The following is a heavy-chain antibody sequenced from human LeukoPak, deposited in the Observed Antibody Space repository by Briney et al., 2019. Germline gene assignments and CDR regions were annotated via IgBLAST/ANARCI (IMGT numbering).Heavy chain of an antibody. D-gene: IGHD6-13*01. V-gene: IGHV4-34*01. CDR3: ARTRRLTAAGKGNWFDP. CDR2: INHSGST. Sequence: PSETLSLTCAVYGGSFSGYYWSWIRQPPGKGLEWIGEINHSGSTNYNPSLKSRVTISVDTSKNQFSLKLSSVTAADTAVYYCARTRRLTAAGKGNWFDPWGQGTLVTVSS. CDR1: GGSFSGYY. J-gene: IGHJ5*02.